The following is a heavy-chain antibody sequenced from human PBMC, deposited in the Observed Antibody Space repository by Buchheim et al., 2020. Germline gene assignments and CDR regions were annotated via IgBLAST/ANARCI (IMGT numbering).Heavy chain of an antibody. CDR2: ISSGSSYI. CDR3: ARDGTMVGATTLDY. J-gene: IGHJ4*02. Sequence: EVQLVESGGGLVKPGGSLRLSCAASGFTFSDYRMDWVRQAPGQGLEWVSSISSGSSYIFYTDSVKGRFTISRNNAKNSLYLQMNGLRAEDTAVYYCARDGTMVGATTLDYWGQGTL. CDR1: GFTFSDYR. D-gene: IGHD1-26*01. V-gene: IGHV3-21*01.